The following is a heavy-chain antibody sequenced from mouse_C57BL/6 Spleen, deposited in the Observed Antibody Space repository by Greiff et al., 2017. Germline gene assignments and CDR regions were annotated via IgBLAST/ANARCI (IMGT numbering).Heavy chain of an antibody. V-gene: IGHV1-59*01. Sequence: QVQLQQPGAELVRPGTSVKLSCKASGYTFTSYWMHWVKQRPGQGLEWIGGIDPSDSYTNYNQKFKGKATLTVDTSSSTAYMQLSSLTSEDSAVYYCARGYGSSFYWYFDGWGTGTTVTVSS. CDR3: ARGYGSSFYWYFDG. D-gene: IGHD1-1*01. CDR1: GYTFTSYW. CDR2: IDPSDSYT. J-gene: IGHJ1*03.